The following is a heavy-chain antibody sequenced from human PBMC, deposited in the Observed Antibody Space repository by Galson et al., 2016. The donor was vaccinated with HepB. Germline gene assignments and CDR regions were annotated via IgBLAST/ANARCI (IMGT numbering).Heavy chain of an antibody. Sequence: LSLTCTVSGDSTSSSTYYWGWIRQPPGRGLEWIGNIYYSGSTYYNPSLKSRVTISVDTSKNHFSLKLSSVTAADTAVYYCARARNLYYFDYWGQGTLVTVSS. V-gene: IGHV4-39*07. J-gene: IGHJ4*02. D-gene: IGHD1-14*01. CDR2: IYYSGST. CDR3: ARARNLYYFDY. CDR1: GDSTSSSTYY.